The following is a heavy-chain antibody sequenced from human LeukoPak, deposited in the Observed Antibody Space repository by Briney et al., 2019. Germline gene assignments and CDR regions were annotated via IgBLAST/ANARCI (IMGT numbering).Heavy chain of an antibody. CDR3: ARAVRGYCSGGSCYFDY. J-gene: IGHJ4*02. CDR2: IYYSGST. Sequence: SQSLSLTCTVSVGSISSGCYYWSWIRQHPGKGLEWIGYIYYSGSTYYNPSLKSRVTISVDTSKNQFSLKLSSVTAADTAVYYCARAVRGYCSGGSCYFDYWGQGTLVTVSS. D-gene: IGHD2-15*01. CDR1: VGSISSGCYY. V-gene: IGHV4-31*03.